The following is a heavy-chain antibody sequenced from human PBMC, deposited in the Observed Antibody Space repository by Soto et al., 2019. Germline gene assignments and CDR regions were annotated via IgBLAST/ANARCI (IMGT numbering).Heavy chain of an antibody. J-gene: IGHJ4*02. CDR3: ARDGDTAMVPIDY. D-gene: IGHD5-18*01. Sequence: GGSLRLSCAASGFTFEDYGMHWVRQAPGKGLEWVSRINRNGSSTRYADSVKGRFTISRDNAKNTLYLQMNSLRAEDTAVYYCARDGDTAMVPIDYWGQGTLVTVSS. CDR1: GFTFEDYG. CDR2: INRNGSST. V-gene: IGHV3-74*01.